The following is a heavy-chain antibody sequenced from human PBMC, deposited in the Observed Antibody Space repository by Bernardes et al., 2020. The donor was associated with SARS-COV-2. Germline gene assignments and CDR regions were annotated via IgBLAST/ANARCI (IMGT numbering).Heavy chain of an antibody. CDR3: ARDEGV. CDR1: GDSISSSH. CDR2: IFASGHT. Sequence: SETLSLTCSVSGDSISSSHWSWFRQPAGRGLEWIGRIFASGHTDYNPSLRSRVTISVDTSKNHFSLKLNSVTAADTAVYYCARDEGVWGQGTLVTVSS. V-gene: IGHV4-4*07. J-gene: IGHJ4*02.